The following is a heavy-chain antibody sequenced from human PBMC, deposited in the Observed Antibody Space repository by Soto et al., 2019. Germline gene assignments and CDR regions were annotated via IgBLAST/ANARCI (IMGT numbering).Heavy chain of an antibody. CDR1: GFTFRGHA. CDR3: ANGRGYGYLDFFAY. J-gene: IGHJ4*02. Sequence: GGSLRLSCEASGFTFRGHAVSWVRQAPGKGLGGVSVSSGRGDSSSYADSAKGRVIIIRDNSKSTLYLQMNSLRAEHTGVYFSANGRGYGYLDFFAYWGQGSWDTVSS. CDR2: SSGRGDSS. V-gene: IGHV3-23*01. D-gene: IGHD5-12*01.